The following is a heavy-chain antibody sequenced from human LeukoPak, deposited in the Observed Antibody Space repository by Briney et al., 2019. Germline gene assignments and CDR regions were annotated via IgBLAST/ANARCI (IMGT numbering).Heavy chain of an antibody. V-gene: IGHV4-61*01. D-gene: IGHD3-3*02. Sequence: PSETLSLTCSVSGASVSDGNYYWSWIRQTPGKGLEWIGYMFYSESTKYNPSLKSRVTISVDKSKNRFSLKLSSVTAADTAVYYCARDLAHAFDIWGQGIMVTVSS. CDR3: ARDLAHAFDI. CDR1: GASVSDGNYY. J-gene: IGHJ3*02. CDR2: MFYSEST.